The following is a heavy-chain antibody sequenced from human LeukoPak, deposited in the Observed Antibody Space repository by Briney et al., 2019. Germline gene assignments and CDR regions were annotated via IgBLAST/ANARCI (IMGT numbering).Heavy chain of an antibody. CDR2: IHSSGST. J-gene: IGHJ4*02. Sequence: SETLALTCAVSGDSISSYYWSWIRQPPGKGLEWIGYIHSSGSTNCSPSLKSRVTISIDTSKSQFSLRVNSVTAADTAVYYCARSPRTTVTTFDYWGRGILVTVSS. CDR1: GDSISSYY. V-gene: IGHV4-59*01. D-gene: IGHD4-11*01. CDR3: ARSPRTTVTTFDY.